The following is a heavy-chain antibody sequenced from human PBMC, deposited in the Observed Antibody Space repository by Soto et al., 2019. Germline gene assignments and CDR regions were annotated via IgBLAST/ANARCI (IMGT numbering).Heavy chain of an antibody. CDR3: AKVPRSTMMVVVIAPFDY. CDR2: ISGSGGST. CDR1: GFTFSSYS. J-gene: IGHJ4*02. V-gene: IGHV3-23*01. D-gene: IGHD3-22*01. Sequence: GGSPRLSCAASGFTFSSYSLSLGRLAPGKGLEWVSAISGSGGSTYYADSVKGRFTISRDNSKNTLYLQMNSLRAEDTAVYYCAKVPRSTMMVVVIAPFDYWGQGTLVTVSS.